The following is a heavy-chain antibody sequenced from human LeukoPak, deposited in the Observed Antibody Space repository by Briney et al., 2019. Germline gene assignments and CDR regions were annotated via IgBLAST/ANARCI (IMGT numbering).Heavy chain of an antibody. D-gene: IGHD6-19*01. J-gene: IGHJ4*02. Sequence: GRSLRLSCAASGFTFSSYAMHWVRQAPGKGLEWVAVISYVGSNKYYADSVKGRFTISRDNSKNTLYLQMNSLRAEDTAVYYCAREVAVADPLFDYWGQGTLVTVSS. V-gene: IGHV3-30-3*01. CDR1: GFTFSSYA. CDR2: ISYVGSNK. CDR3: AREVAVADPLFDY.